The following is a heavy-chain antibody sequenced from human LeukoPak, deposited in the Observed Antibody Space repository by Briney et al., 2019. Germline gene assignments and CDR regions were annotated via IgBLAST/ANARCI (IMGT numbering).Heavy chain of an antibody. V-gene: IGHV3-23*01. J-gene: IGHJ6*03. CDR2: ISGSGGST. Sequence: TGGSLRLSCAASGFTFSSYGMSWVRQAPGKGLEWVSAISGSGGSTYYADSVKGRFTISRDNSKNTLYLQMNSLRAEDTAVYYCAKDRCSGGSCYWGRLVVLYMDVWGKGTTVTISS. CDR1: GFTFSSYG. D-gene: IGHD2-15*01. CDR3: AKDRCSGGSCYWGRLVVLYMDV.